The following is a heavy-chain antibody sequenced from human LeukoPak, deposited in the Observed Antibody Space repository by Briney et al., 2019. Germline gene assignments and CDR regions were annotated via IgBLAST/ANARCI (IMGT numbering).Heavy chain of an antibody. Sequence: SETLSLTCTVSGGSISSSSYYWGWIRQPPGKGLEWIGSIYYSGSTYYNPSLKSRVTMSVDTSKNQFSLKLSSVTAADTAVYYCARDIEVVPAARGYYYYYMDVWGKGTTVTISS. V-gene: IGHV4-39*07. CDR2: IYYSGST. CDR1: GGSISSSSYY. D-gene: IGHD2-2*01. J-gene: IGHJ6*03. CDR3: ARDIEVVPAARGYYYYYMDV.